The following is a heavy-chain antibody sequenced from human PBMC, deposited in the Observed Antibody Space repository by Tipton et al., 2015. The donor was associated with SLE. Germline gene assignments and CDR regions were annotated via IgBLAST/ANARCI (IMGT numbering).Heavy chain of an antibody. V-gene: IGHV4-61*02. Sequence: TLSLTCAVSGYSISSGYYWSWIRPPAGGGLEWIGRIYTNENTNYNPSLKSRVTMSVDTSKNQFSLKLSSVTAADTAVYYCARGYLAAADDYYYYYGMDVWGQGTTVTVSS. D-gene: IGHD6-13*01. CDR3: ARGYLAAADDYYYYYGMDV. J-gene: IGHJ6*02. CDR2: IYTNENT. CDR1: GYSISSGYY.